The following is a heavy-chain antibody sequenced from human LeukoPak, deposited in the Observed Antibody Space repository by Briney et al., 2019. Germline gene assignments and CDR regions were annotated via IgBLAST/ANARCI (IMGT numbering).Heavy chain of an antibody. CDR1: GFTFSSYS. D-gene: IGHD3-10*01. CDR2: ISSSSSTI. CDR3: ARDLNYYGSGSYYPEVPHPYYYYGMDV. V-gene: IGHV3-48*01. Sequence: GGSLRLSCAASGFTFSSYSMNWVRQAPGKGLEWVSYISSSSSTIYYADSVKGRFTISRDNAKNSLYLQMNSLRAEDTAVYYCARDLNYYGSGSYYPEVPHPYYYYGMDVWGQGTTVTVSS. J-gene: IGHJ6*02.